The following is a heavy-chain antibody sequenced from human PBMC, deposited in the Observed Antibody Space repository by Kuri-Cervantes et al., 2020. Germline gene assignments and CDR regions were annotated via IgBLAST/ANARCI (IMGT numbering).Heavy chain of an antibody. CDR3: ARDPVSYCSSTSCYRSSAFDI. J-gene: IGHJ3*02. CDR1: GGSFSGYY. CDR2: INHSGST. V-gene: IGHV4-34*01. D-gene: IGHD2-2*02. Sequence: GSLRLSCAVYGGSFSGYYWSWIRQPPGKGLEWIGEINHSGSTNYNPSLKSRVTISVDTSKNQFSLKLSSVTAADTAVYYCARDPVSYCSSTSCYRSSAFDIWGQGTMVTVSS.